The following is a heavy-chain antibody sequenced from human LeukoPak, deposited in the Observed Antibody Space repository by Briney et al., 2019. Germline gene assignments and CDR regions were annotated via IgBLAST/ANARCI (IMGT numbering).Heavy chain of an antibody. Sequence: SETLSLTCTLSGGSISSYYWSWIRQPAGKGLELIGRIYTNGTTNYNPSLKSRVTISVDTSKNQFSLKLSSVTAVDTAAYYCASEGIIDAFDIWGQGTVVTVSS. J-gene: IGHJ3*02. CDR1: GGSISSYY. CDR2: IYTNGTT. V-gene: IGHV4-4*07. CDR3: ASEGIIDAFDI.